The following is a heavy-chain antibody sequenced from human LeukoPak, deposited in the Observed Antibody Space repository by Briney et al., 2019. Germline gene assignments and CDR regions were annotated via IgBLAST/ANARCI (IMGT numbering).Heavy chain of an antibody. Sequence: GGSLRLSCAASGFTFSGYWMSWVRQAPGKGLGWVTNIEPDGDEKHYVDSVKGRLTISRDNAKNSLYLQMNSLRAEDTAVYYCAKEDYGSGSYTVYYYGMDVWGQGTTVTVSS. V-gene: IGHV3-7*05. J-gene: IGHJ6*02. CDR2: IEPDGDEK. CDR1: GFTFSGYW. D-gene: IGHD3-10*01. CDR3: AKEDYGSGSYTVYYYGMDV.